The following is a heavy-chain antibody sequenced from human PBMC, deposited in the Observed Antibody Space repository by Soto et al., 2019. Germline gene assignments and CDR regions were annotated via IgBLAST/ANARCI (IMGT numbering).Heavy chain of an antibody. J-gene: IGHJ4*02. CDR3: ARGLSSLTRFDY. CDR2: IAFDGSNK. CDR1: GFTFSSYA. Sequence: PGGSLRLSCAASGFTFSSYAMKWVRQAPGKGLEWVAVIAFDGSNKYYADSVKGRFTISRDNSKNTLYLQMNSLRAEDTAVYFCARGLSSLTRFDYWGQGTLVTVSS. D-gene: IGHD2-2*01. V-gene: IGHV3-30-3*01.